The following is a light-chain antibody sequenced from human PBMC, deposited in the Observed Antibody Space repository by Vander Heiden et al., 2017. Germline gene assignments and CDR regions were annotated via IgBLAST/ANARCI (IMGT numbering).Light chain of an antibody. V-gene: IGKV1-39*01. CDR1: QSISSY. CDR3: QQSYTTPRT. Sequence: DIQMTQSPSSLSASVGDRVTVTCRASQSISSYLNGYQQKPGKAPKLLIYGASSLQSGVPSRFSGSGSGTDFTLTISSLQPEDFATYYCQQSYTTPRTFGLGTKLEIK. J-gene: IGKJ2*02. CDR2: GAS.